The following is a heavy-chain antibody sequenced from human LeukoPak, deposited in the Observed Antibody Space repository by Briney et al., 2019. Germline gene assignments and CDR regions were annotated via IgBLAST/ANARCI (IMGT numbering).Heavy chain of an antibody. CDR2: ISHRGRT. D-gene: IGHD3-10*01. V-gene: IGHV4-34*01. J-gene: IGHJ4*02. CDR1: GGSLSDYY. CDR3: ARKGRGPYGSVNGYFDY. Sequence: SETLSLTCAVYGGSLSDYYWSWIRQSPGKGLEWIGEISHRGRTYYNSSLKSRVTISVDTSKNQFSLKLNFVTAADTAVYYCARKGRGPYGSVNGYFDYWGQGTLVTVSS.